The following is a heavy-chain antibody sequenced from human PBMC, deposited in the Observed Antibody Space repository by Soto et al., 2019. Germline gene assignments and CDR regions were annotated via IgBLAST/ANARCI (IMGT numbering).Heavy chain of an antibody. CDR3: ARLVVGAPRLDYGMDV. J-gene: IGHJ6*02. CDR2: INAGNGDR. V-gene: IGHV1-3*01. Sequence: GASVKVSCKASGYTFIHYPMHWVRQAPGQRLEWMGWINAGNGDRKYSQKFQGRVTITRDTSASTAYMELISLRSEDTAVYYCARLVVGAPRLDYGMDVWGQGTLVTVSS. CDR1: GYTFIHYP. D-gene: IGHD1-26*01.